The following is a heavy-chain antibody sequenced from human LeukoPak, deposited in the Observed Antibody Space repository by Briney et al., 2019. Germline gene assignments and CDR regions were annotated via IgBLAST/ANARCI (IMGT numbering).Heavy chain of an antibody. J-gene: IGHJ4*02. CDR2: IYYSGST. Sequence: SETLSLTCTVSGDSISSYYWSWIRQPPGKRLEWIGYIYYSGSTNYNPSLKSRVTISVDTSKNQFSLKLSSVTAADTAVYYCAREDRDSYGYQYFDYWGQGALVSVSS. V-gene: IGHV4-59*12. CDR1: GDSISSYY. CDR3: AREDRDSYGYQYFDY. D-gene: IGHD5-18*01.